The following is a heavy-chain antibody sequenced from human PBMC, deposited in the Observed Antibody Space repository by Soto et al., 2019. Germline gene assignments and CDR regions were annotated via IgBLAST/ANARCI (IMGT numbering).Heavy chain of an antibody. CDR1: GFTFSSYA. V-gene: IGHV3-23*01. CDR3: AKDSINLEWYPNWFDP. J-gene: IGHJ5*02. Sequence: GGSLRLSCAASGFTFSSYAMSWVRQAPGKGLEWVSAISGSGGSTYYADSVKGRFTISRDNSKNTLYLQMNSLRAEDTAVYYCAKDSINLEWYPNWFDPWGQGTLVTVSS. CDR2: ISGSGGST. D-gene: IGHD3-3*01.